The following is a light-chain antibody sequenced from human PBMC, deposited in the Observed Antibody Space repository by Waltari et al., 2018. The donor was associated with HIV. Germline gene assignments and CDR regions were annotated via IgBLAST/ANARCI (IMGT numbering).Light chain of an antibody. V-gene: IGKV1-39*01. J-gene: IGKJ3*01. CDR3: QQSVTSFFT. CDR1: QSISNS. CDR2: AAS. Sequence: DIQMTPSPSPLSASVGDRLPITCRAIQSISNSLNWFQNNTGRPPKLLIYAASRLHTGVPSRFSGSGSGTDFTLTISSLQPEDFATYYCQQSVTSFFTFGPGTRVDIK.